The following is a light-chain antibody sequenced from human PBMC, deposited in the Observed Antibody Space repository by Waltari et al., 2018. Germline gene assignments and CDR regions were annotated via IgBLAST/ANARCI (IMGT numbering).Light chain of an antibody. CDR1: QGISSY. J-gene: IGKJ3*01. CDR2: YAN. Sequence: IQMPQSPSSLSASVGDRVTITCRASQGISSYLNWYQQKPGKAPKLLIYYANSLASGVPSRFSGSGSGTEFTLTISSLQPEDFATYYCQQGNSYPFTFGPGTKLDIK. V-gene: IGKV1-13*02. CDR3: QQGNSYPFT.